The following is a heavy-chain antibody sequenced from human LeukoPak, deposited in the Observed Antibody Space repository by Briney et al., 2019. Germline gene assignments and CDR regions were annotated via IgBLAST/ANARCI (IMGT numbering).Heavy chain of an antibody. CDR2: IYSGGST. J-gene: IGHJ3*02. V-gene: IGHV3-53*01. D-gene: IGHD5-18*01. CDR1: GFTVSSNY. Sequence: GGSLRLSCAASGFTVSSNYMSWVRQAPGKGLEWVSVIYSGGSTYYADSVKGRFTISRDNSKNTLYLQMNSLRAEDTAVYYCARRQLWLPDDAFDIWGQGTMVTVSS. CDR3: ARRQLWLPDDAFDI.